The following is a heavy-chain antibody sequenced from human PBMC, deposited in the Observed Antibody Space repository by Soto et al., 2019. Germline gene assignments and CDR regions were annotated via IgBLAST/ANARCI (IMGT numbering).Heavy chain of an antibody. J-gene: IGHJ6*02. V-gene: IGHV4-30-4*01. Sequence: SETLSLTCTVSGDSISSGNKYWSWIRQPPGKGLEWIGYIFSSGTTYYNPSLKSRLTMSLDASQNQFSLKLNSLTDADTAVYFCARVPSPFDYYYAMDVWGQGTTVTAP. D-gene: IGHD3-16*01. CDR1: GDSISSGNKY. CDR3: ARVPSPFDYYYAMDV. CDR2: IFSSGTT.